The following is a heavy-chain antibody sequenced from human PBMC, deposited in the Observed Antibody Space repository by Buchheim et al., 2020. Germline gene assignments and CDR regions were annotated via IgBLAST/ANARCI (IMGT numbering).Heavy chain of an antibody. D-gene: IGHD3-3*01. Sequence: QVQLQQWGAGLLKPSETLSLTCAVYGGSFSGYYWSWIRQPPGKGLEWIGEINHSGSTNYNPSLKSRVTISVGTSKNQFSLKLSSVTAADTAVYYCARGQLYYDFWTDYWGQGTL. CDR2: INHSGST. CDR3: ARGQLYYDFWTDY. J-gene: IGHJ4*02. V-gene: IGHV4-34*01. CDR1: GGSFSGYY.